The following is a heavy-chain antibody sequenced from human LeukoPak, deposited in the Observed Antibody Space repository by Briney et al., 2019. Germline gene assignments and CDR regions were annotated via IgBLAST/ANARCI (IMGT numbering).Heavy chain of an antibody. J-gene: IGHJ5*02. Sequence: GGSLRVSCAASGFTFSSYAMHWVRPAPGKGLEWVAVISYDGSNKYYADSVKGRFTISRDNSKNTLYLQMNSMRAEDTAVYYCASNYYSSGPVRFDPWGQGTLVTVSS. CDR3: ASNYYSSGPVRFDP. V-gene: IGHV3-30-3*01. CDR2: ISYDGSNK. D-gene: IGHD3-22*01. CDR1: GFTFSSYA.